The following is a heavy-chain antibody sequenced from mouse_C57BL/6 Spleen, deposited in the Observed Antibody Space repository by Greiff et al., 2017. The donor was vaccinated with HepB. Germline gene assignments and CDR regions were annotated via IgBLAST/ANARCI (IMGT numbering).Heavy chain of an antibody. J-gene: IGHJ4*01. CDR3: AREGDYDYAYSMGY. CDR2: IYPGSGST. CDR1: GYTLTSYW. V-gene: IGHV1-55*01. Sequence: QVQLQQPGAELVKPGASVKMSCKASGYTLTSYWITWVKQRPGQGLEWIGDIYPGSGSTNYNEKFKSKATLTVDTSASTAYMQLNDLTSEDSAVYYCAREGDYDYAYSMGYWGQGTSVTVSS. D-gene: IGHD2-4*01.